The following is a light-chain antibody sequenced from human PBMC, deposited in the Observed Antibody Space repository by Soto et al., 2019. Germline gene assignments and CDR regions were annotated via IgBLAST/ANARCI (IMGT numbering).Light chain of an antibody. Sequence: DIQMTQSPSSLSASAGDRVTITCRASQSVSSWLAWYQQKPGRAPNLLIYKASNLETGVPSRFSGSGSGTEFTLIISSLQPDDFATYYCQQYNSFPWTFSQGTKVDI. J-gene: IGKJ1*01. CDR3: QQYNSFPWT. CDR2: KAS. V-gene: IGKV1-5*03. CDR1: QSVSSW.